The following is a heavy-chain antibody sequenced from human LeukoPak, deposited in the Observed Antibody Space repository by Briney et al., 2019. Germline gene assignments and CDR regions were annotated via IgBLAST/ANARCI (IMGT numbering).Heavy chain of an antibody. CDR1: GFTFSSYG. CDR2: IRYDGSNK. J-gene: IGHJ1*01. D-gene: IGHD6-13*01. Sequence: PGGSLRLSCAASGFTFSSYGMHWVRQAPGKGLEWVAFIRYDGSNKYYADSVKGRFTISRDNSKNTLYLQMNSLRAEDTALYYCAKDISYSSSWSGDFQHWGQGTLVTVSS. V-gene: IGHV3-30*02. CDR3: AKDISYSSSWSGDFQH.